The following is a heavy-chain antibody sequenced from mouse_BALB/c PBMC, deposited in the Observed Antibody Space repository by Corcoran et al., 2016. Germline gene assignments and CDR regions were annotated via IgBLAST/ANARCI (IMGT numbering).Heavy chain of an antibody. CDR1: GFNLKDTS. J-gene: IGHJ1*01. CDR3: ANWDGYFDV. V-gene: IGHV14-3*02. Sequence: EVQLQQSGAELVKPGASVKLSCTASGFNLKDTSMHWVKQRPEQGLEWIGRIDPANGNTKYDPKFQGKATITADTSSNTAYLQLSSLTSEDTSVYYCANWDGYFDVWGAGTTVTVSS. CDR2: IDPANGNT. D-gene: IGHD4-1*01.